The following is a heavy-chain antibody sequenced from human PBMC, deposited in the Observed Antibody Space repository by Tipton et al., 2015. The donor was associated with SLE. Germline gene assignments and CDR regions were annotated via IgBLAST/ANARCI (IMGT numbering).Heavy chain of an antibody. Sequence: SLRLSCTASGFVLGSYTMTWVRQAPGKGLEWVSAITRTGGTTYYADSVRGRFTISRDNSQNTLYLQMSSLRAEDTAIYYCVRDAYGDSTVLLDSWGQGTLVTVSS. CDR2: ITRTGGTT. V-gene: IGHV3-23*01. CDR3: VRDAYGDSTVLLDS. D-gene: IGHD4-17*01. CDR1: GFVLGSYT. J-gene: IGHJ4*02.